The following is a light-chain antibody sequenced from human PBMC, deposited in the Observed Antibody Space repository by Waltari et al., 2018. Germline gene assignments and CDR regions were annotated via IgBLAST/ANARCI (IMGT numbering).Light chain of an antibody. CDR1: QSIGKY. CDR2: GAS. Sequence: EIVLTQSPGTLSLSPGARATLFCRASQSIGKYLVWYQQKPGQAPRLLIYGASSRATGIPDRFSGGGSGTDFSLSITRLEPEDFAVYYCQHYVRLPATFGQGTTVEI. J-gene: IGKJ1*01. V-gene: IGKV3-20*01. CDR3: QHYVRLPAT.